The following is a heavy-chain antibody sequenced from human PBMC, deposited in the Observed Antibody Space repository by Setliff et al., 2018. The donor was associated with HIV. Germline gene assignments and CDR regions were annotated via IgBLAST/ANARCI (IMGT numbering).Heavy chain of an antibody. D-gene: IGHD2-2*01. CDR1: GGSFGGYY. Sequence: PSETLSLTCALYGGSFGGYYWSWIRQPPGKGLEWIGEINHSGSTNYNPSLKSRVTISVDTSKNQFSLKLSSVSAADTAVYYGARGYPIVPTGLVSFYFDHWGQGTLVTVSS. CDR2: INHSGST. V-gene: IGHV4-34*01. CDR3: ARGYPIVPTGLVSFYFDH. J-gene: IGHJ4*02.